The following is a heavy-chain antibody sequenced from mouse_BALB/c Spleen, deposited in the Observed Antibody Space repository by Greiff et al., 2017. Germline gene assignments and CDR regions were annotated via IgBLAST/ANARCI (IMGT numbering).Heavy chain of an antibody. V-gene: IGHV1S22*01. CDR3: TRGGYDGVYAMDY. J-gene: IGHJ4*01. CDR2: IYPGSGST. D-gene: IGHD2-14*01. Sequence: LKQPGSELVRPGASVKLSCKASGYTFTSYWMHWVKQRPGQGLEWIGNIYPGSGSTNYDEKFKSKATLTVDTSSSTAYMQLSSLTSEDSAVYYCTRGGYDGVYAMDYWGQGTSVTVSS. CDR1: GYTFTSYW.